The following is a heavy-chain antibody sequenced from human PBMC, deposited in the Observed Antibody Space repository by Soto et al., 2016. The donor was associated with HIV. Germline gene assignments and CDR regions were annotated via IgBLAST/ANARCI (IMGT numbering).Heavy chain of an antibody. J-gene: IGHJ3*02. CDR1: GYTFTGYY. Sequence: QVQLVQSGPEVKKPGASVKVSCKASGYTFTGYYMHWVRQAPGQGLEWMGWINPNSGGTNYAQKFRGRVTMTRDTSISTAYMELSRLRSDDTAVYYCARVGYDWNDAGAFDIWGQGTMVTVSS. V-gene: IGHV1-2*02. CDR3: ARVGYDWNDAGAFDI. CDR2: INPNSGGT. D-gene: IGHD1-1*01.